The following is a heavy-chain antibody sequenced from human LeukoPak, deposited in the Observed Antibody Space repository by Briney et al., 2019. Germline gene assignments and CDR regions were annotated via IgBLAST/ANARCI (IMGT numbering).Heavy chain of an antibody. D-gene: IGHD3-16*01. CDR3: ARDVPIGGGNWFAS. Sequence: GGSVKVSSTASGGTFSSYAISWVRQTPGQGLEWMGRIIPILGIANYAQKFQGRVTITADKSTSTAYMELSSLRSEDTAVYYCARDVPIGGGNWFASCGQGNLVTVSS. CDR2: IIPILGIA. V-gene: IGHV1-69*04. CDR1: GGTFSSYA. J-gene: IGHJ5*01.